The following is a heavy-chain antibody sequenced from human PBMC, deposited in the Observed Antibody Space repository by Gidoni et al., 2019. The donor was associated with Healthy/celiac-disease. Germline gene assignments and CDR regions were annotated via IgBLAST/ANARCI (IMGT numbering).Heavy chain of an antibody. CDR2: ISYDGSNK. CDR3: AKDLGGYFQH. V-gene: IGHV3-30*18. D-gene: IGHD3-16*01. Sequence: QVQLVESGGGVVQPGRSRRLSCAASGLTFSSYGMHWVRQAQGKGLEWVAVISYDGSNKYYADSVKGRFTISRDNSKNTLYLQMNSLRAEDTAVYYCAKDLGGYFQHWGQGTLVTVSS. CDR1: GLTFSSYG. J-gene: IGHJ1*01.